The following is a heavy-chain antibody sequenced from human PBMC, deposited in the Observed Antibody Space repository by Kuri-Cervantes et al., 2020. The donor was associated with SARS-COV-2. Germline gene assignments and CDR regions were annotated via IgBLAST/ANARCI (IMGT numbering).Heavy chain of an antibody. Sequence: GESLKISCAVYGGSFSDYSWSWIRRPPGKGLEWVSYIRNSGSTIYYADSVKGRFTISRDNAKNMLYLQMNSLRAEDTAIYYCARDGDGGLVPAALDYWGQGTLVTVSS. V-gene: IGHV3-11*01. CDR3: ARDGDGGLVPAALDY. J-gene: IGHJ4*02. CDR1: GGSFSDYS. D-gene: IGHD2-2*01. CDR2: IRNSGSTI.